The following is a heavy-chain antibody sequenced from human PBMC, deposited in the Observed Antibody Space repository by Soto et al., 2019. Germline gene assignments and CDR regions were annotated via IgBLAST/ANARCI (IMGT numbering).Heavy chain of an antibody. D-gene: IGHD6-6*01. V-gene: IGHV5-51*01. J-gene: IGHJ6*02. CDR3: ARTRSFTLGFYYDGMDV. CDR1: GYSLTTSW. CDR2: IYLGDSDT. Sequence: ESLKISCKGSGYSLTTSWIAWVRQMSGKGLEWMGVIYLGDSDTRYSPYFQGQVTISADKSLRTAYLQWTSLKASDTALYYCARTRSFTLGFYYDGMDVWGQGTTVTVSS.